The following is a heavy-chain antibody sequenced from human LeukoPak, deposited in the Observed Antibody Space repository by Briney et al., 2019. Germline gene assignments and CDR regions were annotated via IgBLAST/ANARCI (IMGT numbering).Heavy chain of an antibody. D-gene: IGHD4-17*01. Sequence: SETLSLTCAVYGGSFSGYYWSWIRQPPGKGLEWIGEINHSGGTNYNPSLKSRVTISVDTSKNQFSLKLSSVTAADTAVYYCARRIKTTVTTCPRLPTYYFDYWGQGTLVTVSS. V-gene: IGHV4-34*01. CDR1: GGSFSGYY. J-gene: IGHJ4*02. CDR2: INHSGGT. CDR3: ARRIKTTVTTCPRLPTYYFDY.